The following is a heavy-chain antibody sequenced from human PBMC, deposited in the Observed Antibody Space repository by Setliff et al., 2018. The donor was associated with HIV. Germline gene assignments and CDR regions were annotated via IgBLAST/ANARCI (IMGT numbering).Heavy chain of an antibody. CDR2: IYSGGDT. CDR1: GFTFSDYY. D-gene: IGHD3-10*01. V-gene: IGHV3-66*02. Sequence: GSLRLSCAASGFTFSDYYMSWIRQAPGKGLEWISTIYSGGDTYHADSVKGRVTLSRDNSKNTLYLQMNSLRPEDTAVYYCARVRLYNNALDYWGQGTLVTVSS. J-gene: IGHJ4*02. CDR3: ARVRLYNNALDY.